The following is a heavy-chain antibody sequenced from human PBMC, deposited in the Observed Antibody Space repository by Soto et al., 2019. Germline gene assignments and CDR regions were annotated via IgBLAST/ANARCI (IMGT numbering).Heavy chain of an antibody. V-gene: IGHV1-69*06. D-gene: IGHD2-15*01. CDR2: IIPIFGTA. CDR3: ARDPYCSGCSCYRGGYNWFDP. J-gene: IGHJ5*02. Sequence: QVQLVQSGAEVKKPGSSVKVSCKASGGTFSSYAISWVRQAPGQGLEWTGGIIPIFGTANYAQKFQGRVTITADKPTRTAYMELSSLRSEDTAVYYCARDPYCSGCSCYRGGYNWFDPWGQGTLVTVSS. CDR1: GGTFSSYA.